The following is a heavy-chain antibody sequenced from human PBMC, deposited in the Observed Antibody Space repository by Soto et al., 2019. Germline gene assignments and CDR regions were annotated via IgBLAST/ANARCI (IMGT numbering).Heavy chain of an antibody. D-gene: IGHD6-13*01. Sequence: GGSLRLSCAASGFTFRSFTMNWVRQAPGKGLEWVSTISSNSAYIYYTDALRGRFTISRDNAKNSLHLQMNSLRAEDTAVYYRTRDASRDSSARGWFDPWGPGTLVTVSS. CDR2: ISSNSAYI. J-gene: IGHJ5*02. CDR1: GFTFRSFT. CDR3: TRDASRDSSARGWFDP. V-gene: IGHV3-21*01.